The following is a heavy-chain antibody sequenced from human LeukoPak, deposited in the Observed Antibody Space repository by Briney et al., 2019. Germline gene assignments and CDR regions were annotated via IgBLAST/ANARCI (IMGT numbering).Heavy chain of an antibody. V-gene: IGHV5-51*01. CDR3: VRRANPDVRSGYYDAHGYYYYYIDG. J-gene: IGHJ6*03. D-gene: IGHD3-22*01. CDR2: IYPGDSDT. Sequence: GESLKISCKGSGYSFTSYWIGWVRQMPGKGLDCMGLIYPGDSDTSYSPSFQGQVTISADKSISTAYRQWSSMKASDNAMYFCVRRANPDVRSGYYDAHGYYYYYIDGWGQGTPVTVSS. CDR1: GYSFTSYW.